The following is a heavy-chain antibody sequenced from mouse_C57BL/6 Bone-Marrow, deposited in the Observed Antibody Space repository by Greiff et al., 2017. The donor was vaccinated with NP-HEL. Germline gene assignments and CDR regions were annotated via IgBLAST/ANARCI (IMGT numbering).Heavy chain of an antibody. CDR2: INPSTGGT. V-gene: IGHV1-42*01. J-gene: IGHJ2*01. CDR1: GYSFTGYY. CDR3: ARNDYDGGYFDY. D-gene: IGHD2-4*01. Sequence: EVQLQQSGPELVKPGASVKISCKASGYSFTGYYMNWVKQSPEKSLEWIGEINPSTGGTTYNQKFKGKATLTVDKSSSTAYMQLKSLTSADSAVYYCARNDYDGGYFDYWGQGTTLTVSS.